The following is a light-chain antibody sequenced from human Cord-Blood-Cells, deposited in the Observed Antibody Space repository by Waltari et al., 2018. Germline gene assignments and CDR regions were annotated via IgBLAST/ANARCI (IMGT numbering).Light chain of an antibody. CDR3: CTYAGSTALV. Sequence: QSALTQPASVSGSPGQSITISCTGTSSDVGSYNLVSWYQQHPGKAPNLMIYAGSKRPPGVSNRFPGSKSANPASLTTPGLQAEDEAHYYCCTYAGSTALVFGGGTKLTAL. J-gene: IGLJ3*02. CDR1: SSDVGSYNL. V-gene: IGLV2-23*01. CDR2: AGS.